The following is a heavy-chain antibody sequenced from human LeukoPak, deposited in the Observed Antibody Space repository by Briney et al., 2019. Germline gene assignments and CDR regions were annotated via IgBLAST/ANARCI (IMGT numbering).Heavy chain of an antibody. CDR2: ISSSSSTI. CDR3: ARRGPEIVATIDY. V-gene: IGHV3-48*01. D-gene: IGHD5-12*01. J-gene: IGHJ4*02. Sequence: GGSLRLSCAASGFTFSSYEMNWVRQAPGKGLEWVSYISSSSSTIYYADSVKGRFTISRDNAKNSLYLQMNSLRAEDTAVYYCARRGPEIVATIDYWGQGTLVTVSS. CDR1: GFTFSSYE.